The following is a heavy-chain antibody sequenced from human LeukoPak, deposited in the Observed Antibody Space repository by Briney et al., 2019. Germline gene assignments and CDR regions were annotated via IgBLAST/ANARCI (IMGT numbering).Heavy chain of an antibody. CDR2: ISYDGSNK. Sequence: GGSLRLSCAASGFTFSSYAMHWVRQAPGKGLEWVAVISYDGSNKYYADSVKGRFTISRDNSKNTVYLQMNSLKTEDTAVYYCAKFHITGTKPSYFDYWGQGTLVTVSS. D-gene: IGHD1-7*01. CDR3: AKFHITGTKPSYFDY. CDR1: GFTFSSYA. V-gene: IGHV3-30-3*02. J-gene: IGHJ4*02.